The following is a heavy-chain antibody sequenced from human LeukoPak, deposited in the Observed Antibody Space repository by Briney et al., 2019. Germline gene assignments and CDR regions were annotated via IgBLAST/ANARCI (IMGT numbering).Heavy chain of an antibody. D-gene: IGHD2-2*01. CDR2: IYSGGST. Sequence: GGSLRLSCAASGFTVSSNYMSWVRQAPGKGLEWVSVIYSGGSTYYADSVKGRFTISRDNSKNTLYLQMNSLRAEDTAVYYCATVVPAAYSYYYYGMDVWGQGTTVTVSS. J-gene: IGHJ6*02. CDR3: ATVVPAAYSYYYYGMDV. CDR1: GFTVSSNY. V-gene: IGHV3-53*01.